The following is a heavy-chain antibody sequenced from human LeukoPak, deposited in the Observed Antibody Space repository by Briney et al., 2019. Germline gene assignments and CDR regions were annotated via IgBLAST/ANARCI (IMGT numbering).Heavy chain of an antibody. J-gene: IGHJ4*02. CDR2: IRNKAYGGTT. V-gene: IGHV3-49*04. CDR3: TRGITIFGVVHYPSYYFDY. D-gene: IGHD3-3*01. Sequence: GRSLRLSCTASGFTFGAYVMSWVRQAPGKGLEWVGFIRNKAYGGTTEYAASVKGRFTISSDDYKSIAYLQLNSLKTDDTAVYYCTRGITIFGVVHYPSYYFDYWGQGTLVTVSS. CDR1: GFTFGAYV.